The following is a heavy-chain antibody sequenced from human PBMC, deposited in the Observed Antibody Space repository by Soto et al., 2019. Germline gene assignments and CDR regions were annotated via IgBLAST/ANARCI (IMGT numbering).Heavy chain of an antibody. V-gene: IGHV3-30*18. CDR1: GFTFSRFG. D-gene: IGHD2-2*01. CDR3: AKDSAQLLFDYYYCGMDV. J-gene: IGHJ6*02. CDR2: VSYDGSLK. Sequence: QVQLVESGGGVVHPGRSLRLSCAASGFTFSRFGIHWVRQAPGKGLEWVAVVSYDGSLKYYADSVKGRFTISRDNSKNTLYLQMNSLRPEDTALYYCAKDSAQLLFDYYYCGMDVWGQGTTVTVSS.